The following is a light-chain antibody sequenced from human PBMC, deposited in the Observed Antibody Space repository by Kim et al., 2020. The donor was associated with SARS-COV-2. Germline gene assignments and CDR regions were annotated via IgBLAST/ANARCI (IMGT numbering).Light chain of an antibody. J-gene: IGKJ2*03. V-gene: IGKV1-5*01. CDR2: DAS. Sequence: SSVGDTLTLTCLASQNIVSCLAWYHQRPGRAPNLLIYDASDLESGVPSRFSGSGSGTEFTLTISSLQPEVFATYDCQQYHSYSYSFGQGTKLEI. CDR3: QQYHSYSYS. CDR1: QNIVSC.